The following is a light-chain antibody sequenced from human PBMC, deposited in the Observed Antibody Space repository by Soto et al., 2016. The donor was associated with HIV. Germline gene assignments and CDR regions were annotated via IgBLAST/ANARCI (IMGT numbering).Light chain of an antibody. V-gene: IGLV3-21*03. Sequence: YVLTQPPSVSVAPGKPARVTCGGNNIGDKSVNWYQQKPGQAPVLVVYDDSARPSGIPGQFSGSNSGNTATLTISKVEAGDEADYYCQVWDSSSDQVVFGGGTKLTVL. J-gene: IGLJ2*01. CDR1: NIGDKS. CDR2: DDS. CDR3: QVWDSSSDQVV.